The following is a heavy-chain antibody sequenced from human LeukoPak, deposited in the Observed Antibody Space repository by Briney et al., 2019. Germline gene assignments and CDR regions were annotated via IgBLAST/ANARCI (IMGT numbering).Heavy chain of an antibody. J-gene: IGHJ4*02. V-gene: IGHV5-10-1*01. CDR3: ARQDTLNGYHPDY. D-gene: IGHD1-14*01. CDR2: IDPSDSHT. Sequence: GESLKISCTASGFNFDIYWIGWVRQMSGRGLEWIGRIDPSDSHTTYNPSFQGRVTMSVERSIKTAYLQWSSLRASDTAMYYCARQDTLNGYHPDYWGQGTLVTVSS. CDR1: GFNFDIYW.